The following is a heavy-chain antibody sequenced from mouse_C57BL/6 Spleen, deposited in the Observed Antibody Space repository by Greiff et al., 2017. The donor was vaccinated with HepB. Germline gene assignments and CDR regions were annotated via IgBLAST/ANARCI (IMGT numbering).Heavy chain of an antibody. D-gene: IGHD2-4*01. CDR2: IYPSDSET. V-gene: IGHV1-61*01. CDR1: GYTFTSYW. J-gene: IGHJ3*01. CDR3: ARSRYDYDAGFAY. Sequence: QVHVKQPGAELVRPGSSVKLSCKASGYTFTSYWMDWVKQRPGQGLEWIGNIYPSDSETHYNQKFKDKATLTVDKSSSTAYMQLSSLTSEDSAVYYCARSRYDYDAGFAYWGQGTLVTVSA.